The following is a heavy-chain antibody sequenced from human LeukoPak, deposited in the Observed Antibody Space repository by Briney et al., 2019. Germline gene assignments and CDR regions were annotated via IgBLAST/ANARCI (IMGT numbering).Heavy chain of an antibody. CDR3: ARGLVFRSIAAAGRLFDY. Sequence: SETLSLTCTVYGGSFSGYYWSWIRQPPGKGLEWIGGINHSGSTNYNPSLKSRVTISVDTSKNQFSLKLSSVTAADTAVYYCARGLVFRSIAAAGRLFDYWGQGTLVTVSS. V-gene: IGHV4-34*01. CDR1: GGSFSGYY. D-gene: IGHD6-13*01. CDR2: INHSGST. J-gene: IGHJ4*02.